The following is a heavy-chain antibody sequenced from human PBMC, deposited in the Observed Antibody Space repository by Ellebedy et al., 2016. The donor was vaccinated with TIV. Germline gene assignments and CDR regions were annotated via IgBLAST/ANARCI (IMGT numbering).Heavy chain of an antibody. Sequence: GESLKISCAASGFTFRSYGMYWVRQAPGKGPEWLAVMSYDGRDKYNGDFLKGRFTISRDNSRNMLHLQMNTLTPEDTATYYCARDGYWSFDLWGRGTLVSVSS. CDR1: GFTFRSYG. J-gene: IGHJ2*01. CDR2: MSYDGRDK. CDR3: ARDGYWSFDL. V-gene: IGHV3-30*06.